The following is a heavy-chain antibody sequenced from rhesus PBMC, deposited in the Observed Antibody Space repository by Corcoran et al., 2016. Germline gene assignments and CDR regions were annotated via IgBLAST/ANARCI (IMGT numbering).Heavy chain of an antibody. V-gene: IGHV4-80*01. CDR2: INGNIGST. CDR3: ARSSGWSQSWDY. CDR1: GGSFSSYW. Sequence: QVQLQESGPGLVKPSETLSLTCAVSGGSFSSYWWSWIRQPPGKGLEWIGEINGNIGSTNYNPSLNSRVTISKDASKNQFSLKLSSVTAADTAVYYCARSSGWSQSWDYWGQGVLVTVSS. D-gene: IGHD6S26*01. J-gene: IGHJ4*01.